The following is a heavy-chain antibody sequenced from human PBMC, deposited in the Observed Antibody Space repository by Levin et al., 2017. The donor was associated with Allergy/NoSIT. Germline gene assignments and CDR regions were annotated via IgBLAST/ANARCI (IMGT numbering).Heavy chain of an antibody. V-gene: IGHV4-61*02. CDR1: GGSISSDIYY. CDR3: ARVPVGGSRSPSRYYFDS. Sequence: SETLSLTCTVSGGSISSDIYYWSWIRQPAGKGLELIGRIYSSGTTNYNPSLKSRVSISVDSSKKKFSLKLTSMTAADTAVYYCARVPVGGSRSPSRYYFDSWGQGTLVTVSS. CDR2: IYSSGTT. D-gene: IGHD6-6*01. J-gene: IGHJ4*02.